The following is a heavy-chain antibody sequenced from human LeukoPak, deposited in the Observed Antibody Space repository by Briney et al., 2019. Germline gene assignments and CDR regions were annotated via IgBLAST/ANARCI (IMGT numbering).Heavy chain of an antibody. CDR1: GGSFSGYY. V-gene: IGHV4-34*01. Sequence: SETLSLTCAVYGGSFSGYYWSWIRQPPGKGLEWIGEINHSGSTNYNPSLKSRVTISVDTSKNQFSLKLSSVTAADTAVYYCARDPPNYYMDVWGKGTTVTVSS. CDR2: INHSGST. J-gene: IGHJ6*03. CDR3: ARDPPNYYMDV.